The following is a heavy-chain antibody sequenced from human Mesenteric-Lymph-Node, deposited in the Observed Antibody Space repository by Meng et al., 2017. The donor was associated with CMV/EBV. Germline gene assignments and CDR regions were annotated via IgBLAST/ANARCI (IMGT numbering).Heavy chain of an antibody. J-gene: IGHJ5*02. CDR3: ARDVVVPAAGKWFDP. D-gene: IGHD2-2*01. CDR1: GGTFSSNA. CDR2: IIPIFGTA. V-gene: IGHV1-69*05. Sequence: SVKVSCKASGGTFSSNAISWVRQAPGQGREWMGGIIPIFGTANYTQKLQGRVTITTDESTSTAYMELSSLRSEDTAVYYCARDVVVPAAGKWFDPWGQGTLVTVSS.